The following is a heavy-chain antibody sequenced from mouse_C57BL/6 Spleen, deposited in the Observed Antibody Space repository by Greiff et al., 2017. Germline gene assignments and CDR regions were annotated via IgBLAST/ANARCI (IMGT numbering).Heavy chain of an antibody. CDR3: ARFNEYDGADY. D-gene: IGHD2-4*01. J-gene: IGHJ2*01. CDR1: GFTFSSYA. Sequence: EVHLVESGGGLVKPGGSLKLSCAASGFTFSSYAMSWVRQTPEKRLEWVATISDGGSYTYYPDNVKGRFTISRDNSKSNLYLQMSHLKSEDTAMYYFARFNEYDGADYWGQGTTLTVSS. CDR2: ISDGGSYT. V-gene: IGHV5-4*01.